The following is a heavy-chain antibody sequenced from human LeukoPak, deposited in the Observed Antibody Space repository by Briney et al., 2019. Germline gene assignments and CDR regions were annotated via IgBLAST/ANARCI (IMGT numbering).Heavy chain of an antibody. CDR3: AKATSGSFDY. V-gene: IGHV3-30*02. Sequence: GESLKISCAASGFTFSSYGMHWVRQAPGKGLEWVAFIRYDGSNKYYADSVKGRFTISRDNFKNTLYLQMNSLRAEDTAVYYCAKATSGSFDYWGQGTLVTVSS. CDR2: IRYDGSNK. J-gene: IGHJ4*02. CDR1: GFTFSSYG. D-gene: IGHD3-22*01.